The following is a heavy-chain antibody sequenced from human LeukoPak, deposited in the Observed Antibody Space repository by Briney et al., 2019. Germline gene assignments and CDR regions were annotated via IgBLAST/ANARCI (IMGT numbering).Heavy chain of an antibody. CDR2: ISSSSSYI. CDR3: ARGTTMMRNGLDI. J-gene: IGHJ3*02. V-gene: IGHV3-21*01. CDR1: GFTFSSFS. Sequence: GGSLRLSCAASGFTFSSFSMNWVRQAPGKGLEWVSSISSSSSYIYYADSVKGRFTISRDSAKSTLYLQMDSLRAEDTAVYYCARGTTMMRNGLDIWGQGTMVTVSS. D-gene: IGHD3-22*01.